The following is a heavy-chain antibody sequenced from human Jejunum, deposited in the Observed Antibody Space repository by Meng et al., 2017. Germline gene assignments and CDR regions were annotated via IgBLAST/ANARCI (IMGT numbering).Heavy chain of an antibody. CDR3: AKVTDVSGTYYKSVHDI. CDR1: GFTFSSYA. J-gene: IGHJ3*02. V-gene: IGHV3-23*01. D-gene: IGHD3-10*01. Sequence: GGSLRLSCAASGFTFSSYAMNWVRQAPGKGLEWVSVISGSGGSTYYGESMKGRFTVSRDNSKNTLYLEMDSLRAEDTAVYYCAKVTDVSGTYYKSVHDIWGQGTMVTVSS. CDR2: ISGSGGST.